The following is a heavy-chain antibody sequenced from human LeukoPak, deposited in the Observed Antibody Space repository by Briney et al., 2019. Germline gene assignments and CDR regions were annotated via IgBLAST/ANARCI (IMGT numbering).Heavy chain of an antibody. J-gene: IGHJ2*01. CDR3: ASIQWPNWSFDL. CDR2: IYYTGTT. CDR1: GGSISSNGYY. Sequence: SETLSLTCTVSGGSISSNGYYWGWIRQPPGKGLEWIVRIYYTGTTFDNPSLKSRVTISVDKSRNPFSLKLTSVTAADTAVYYCASIQWPNWSFDLWGRGTLVTVSS. D-gene: IGHD6-19*01. V-gene: IGHV4-39*07.